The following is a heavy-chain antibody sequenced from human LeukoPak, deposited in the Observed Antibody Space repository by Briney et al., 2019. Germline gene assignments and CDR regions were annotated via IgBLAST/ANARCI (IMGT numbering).Heavy chain of an antibody. D-gene: IGHD3-10*01. J-gene: IGHJ4*02. CDR2: IYYSGST. V-gene: IGHV4-59*01. CDR1: GGSISSYY. Sequence: SETLSLTCTVSGGSISSYYWSWIRQPPGKGLEWIGYIYYSGSTNYNPSLKSRVTISVDTYKNHFSLKLSSVTAADTAVYYCASYGSGIFDYWGQGTLVTVSP. CDR3: ASYGSGIFDY.